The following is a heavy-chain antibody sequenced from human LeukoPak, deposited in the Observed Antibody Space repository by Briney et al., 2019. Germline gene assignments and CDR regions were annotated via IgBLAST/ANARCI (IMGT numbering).Heavy chain of an antibody. D-gene: IGHD4-17*01. Sequence: GRSLRLSCAASGFTFSSYGMHWVRQAPGKGLAWVAVIWYDGSNKYYADSVKGRFIISRDNSKNTLYLQMNSLRAEDTAVYYCASDGYGLDYWGQGTLVTVSS. V-gene: IGHV3-33*01. CDR2: IWYDGSNK. J-gene: IGHJ4*02. CDR1: GFTFSSYG. CDR3: ASDGYGLDY.